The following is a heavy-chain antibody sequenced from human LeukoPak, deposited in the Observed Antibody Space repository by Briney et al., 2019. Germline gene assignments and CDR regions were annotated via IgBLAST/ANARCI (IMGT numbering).Heavy chain of an antibody. CDR1: GYTFNSYG. CDR3: ASYRSSGWYVLDY. V-gene: IGHV1-69*06. Sequence: SVKVSCKASGYTFNSYGISWVRQAPGQGLEWMGGIIPIFGTANYAQKFQGRVTITADKSTSTAYMELSSLRSEDTAVYYCASYRSSGWYVLDYWGQGTLVTVSS. J-gene: IGHJ4*02. D-gene: IGHD6-19*01. CDR2: IIPIFGTA.